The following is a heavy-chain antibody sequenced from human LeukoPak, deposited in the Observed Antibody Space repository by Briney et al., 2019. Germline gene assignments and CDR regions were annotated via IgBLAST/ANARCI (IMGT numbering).Heavy chain of an antibody. Sequence: XRGRIDPSASYTNSSPSFQGHVTISADKSISTAYLQWSSLKASDTAMYYCARLYCSSTSCFYDYYFDYWGQGTLVTVSS. CDR2: IDPSASYT. V-gene: IGHV5-10-1*01. CDR3: ARLYCSSTSCFYDYYFDY. J-gene: IGHJ4*02. D-gene: IGHD2-2*01.